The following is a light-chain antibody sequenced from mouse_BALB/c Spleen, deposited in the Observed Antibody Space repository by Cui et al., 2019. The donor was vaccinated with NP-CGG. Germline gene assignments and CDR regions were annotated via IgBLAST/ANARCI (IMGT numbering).Light chain of an antibody. V-gene: IGLV1*01. J-gene: IGLJ1*01. CDR3: ALWYSNHWV. CDR1: TGAVTTSNY. Sequence: QAVVTQESALTTSPGETVTLTCRSSTGAVTTSNYANWVQEKPDHLFTGLIGGTNNRVPGVPARFSGSLIGDKAALTITGAQIEDDATYFCALWYSNHWVFGGGTKLTVL. CDR2: GTN.